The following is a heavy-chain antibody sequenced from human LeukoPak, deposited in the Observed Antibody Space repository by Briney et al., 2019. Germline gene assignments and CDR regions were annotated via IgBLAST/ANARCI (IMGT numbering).Heavy chain of an antibody. D-gene: IGHD2-15*01. CDR1: GGSFSGYY. CDR2: INHSGST. Sequence: SETLSLTCAVYGGSFSGYYWSWIRQPPGKGLDWIGEINHSGSTNYNPSLKSRVTISVDTSKNQFSLKLSSVTAADTAVYYCAALAGYCSGGSCYRGRVLKDYWGQGTLVTVSS. CDR3: AALAGYCSGGSCYRGRVLKDY. V-gene: IGHV4-34*01. J-gene: IGHJ4*02.